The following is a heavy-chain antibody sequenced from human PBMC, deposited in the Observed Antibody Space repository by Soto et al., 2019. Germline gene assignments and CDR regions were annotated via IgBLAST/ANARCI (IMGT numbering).Heavy chain of an antibody. CDR1: GYTFTSYD. Sequence: QVQLVQSGAEVKKPGASVKVSCKASGYTFTSYDISWVRQATGQGLEWMGWMNPNSGKTGYAQKFQGRVTMTRNTATSTAYMDLSSLRPEDTAVYYCTRRPWFDPWGQGTLVTVSS. CDR3: TRRPWFDP. V-gene: IGHV1-8*01. CDR2: MNPNSGKT. J-gene: IGHJ5*02.